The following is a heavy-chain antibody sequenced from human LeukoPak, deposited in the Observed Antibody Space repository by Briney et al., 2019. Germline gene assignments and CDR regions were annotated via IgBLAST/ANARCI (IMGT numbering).Heavy chain of an antibody. Sequence: GGSLRLSCEASGFTFSSYSMNWVRQAPGKGLEWVSSISSSSSYIYYADSVKGRFTISRDNAKNSLYLQMNSLRTEDTAVYYCARAWAMVRGVIGYWGQGTLVTVSS. D-gene: IGHD3-10*01. CDR1: GFTFSSYS. CDR3: ARAWAMVRGVIGY. CDR2: ISSSSSYI. J-gene: IGHJ4*02. V-gene: IGHV3-21*01.